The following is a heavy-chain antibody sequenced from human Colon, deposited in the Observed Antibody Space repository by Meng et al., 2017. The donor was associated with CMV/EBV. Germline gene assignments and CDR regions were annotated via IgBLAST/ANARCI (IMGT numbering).Heavy chain of an antibody. CDR2: ISWADTK. CDR1: TRGGT. CDR3: AHRPGSCSDGACNIGGEFDF. J-gene: IGHJ4*02. Sequence: TRGGTGGCIRPTPAKALEWLALISWADTKRFSPSLKTRLTITKDTSKNQVVLTMTHMDPVDTGTYYCAHRPGSCSDGACNIGGEFDFWGQGTLVTVSS. V-gene: IGHV2-5*02. D-gene: IGHD2-15*01.